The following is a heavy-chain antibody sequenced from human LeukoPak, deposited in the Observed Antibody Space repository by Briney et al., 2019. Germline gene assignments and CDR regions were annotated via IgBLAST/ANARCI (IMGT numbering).Heavy chain of an antibody. CDR3: AKDRRELARTVFDY. J-gene: IGHJ4*02. V-gene: IGHV3-30*02. D-gene: IGHD1-26*01. CDR1: GFTFSSYG. CDR2: IRYDGSNK. Sequence: GGSLRLSRAASGFTFSSYGMHWVRQAPGKGLEWVAFIRYDGSNKYYADSVKGRFTISRDNSKNTLYLQMNSLRAEDTAVYYCAKDRRELARTVFDYWGQGTLVTVSS.